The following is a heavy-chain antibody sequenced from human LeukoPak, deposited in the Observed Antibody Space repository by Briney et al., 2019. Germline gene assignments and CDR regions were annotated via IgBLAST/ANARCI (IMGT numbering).Heavy chain of an antibody. CDR1: GGSFSGYY. V-gene: IGHV4-34*01. J-gene: IGHJ4*02. D-gene: IGHD2-15*01. Sequence: SETLSLTCAVYGGSFSGYYWSWIRQPPGKGLEWIGEINHSGGTNYNPSLKSRVTISVDTSKNQFSLKLSSVTAADTAVYYCARGGHGYCSGGSCYSGGVGYYFDYWGQGTLVTVSS. CDR2: INHSGGT. CDR3: ARGGHGYCSGGSCYSGGVGYYFDY.